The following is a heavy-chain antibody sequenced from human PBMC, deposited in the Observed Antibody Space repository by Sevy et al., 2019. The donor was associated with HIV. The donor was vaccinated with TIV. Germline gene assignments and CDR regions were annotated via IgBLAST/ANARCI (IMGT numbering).Heavy chain of an antibody. V-gene: IGHV4-34*01. CDR3: ARVPLTDSSWRGEHFDY. J-gene: IGHJ4*02. CDR2: INHSGST. D-gene: IGHD6-13*01. Sequence: SETLSLTCAVYGGSFSGYYWSWIRQPPGKGLEWIGEINHSGSTNYNPSLKSRVTISVDTSKNQFSLKLSSVTAADTAVYYCARVPLTDSSWRGEHFDYWGQGTLVTVSS. CDR1: GGSFSGYY.